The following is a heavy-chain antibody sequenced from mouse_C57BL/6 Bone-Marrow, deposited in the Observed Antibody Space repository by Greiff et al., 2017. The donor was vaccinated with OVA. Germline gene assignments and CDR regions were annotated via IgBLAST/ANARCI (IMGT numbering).Heavy chain of an antibody. CDR2: IYPGNGDT. CDR1: GYTFTSYN. D-gene: IGHD2-4*01. J-gene: IGHJ3*01. Sequence: SGAELVRPGASVKMSCKASGYTFTSYNMHWVKQTPRQGLEWIGAIYPGNGDTSYNQKFKGKATLTVDKSSSTAYMQLSILTSDDSAVYFCARPYYDYDGAWFAYWGQGTLVTVSA. V-gene: IGHV1-12*01. CDR3: ARPYYDYDGAWFAY.